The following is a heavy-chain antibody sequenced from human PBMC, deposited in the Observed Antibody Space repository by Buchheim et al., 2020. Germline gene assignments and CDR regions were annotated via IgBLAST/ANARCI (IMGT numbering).Heavy chain of an antibody. CDR2: VYYSGAT. D-gene: IGHD6-6*01. CDR1: GGSISTSGYY. J-gene: IGHJ5*02. Sequence: QVLLQESGPGLVKPSQTLSLTCNVSGGSISTSGYYWTWIRLHPGKGLEWIGYVYYSGATHYNPSLKSRVSMSVATSKNQFSLNLNSGTAADTAVYYCAGEYSSPSGRGNWFDTWGQGTL. V-gene: IGHV4-31*03. CDR3: AGEYSSPSGRGNWFDT.